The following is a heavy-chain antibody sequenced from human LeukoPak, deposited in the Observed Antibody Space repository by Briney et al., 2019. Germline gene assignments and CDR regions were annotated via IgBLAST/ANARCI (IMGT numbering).Heavy chain of an antibody. Sequence: ASVKVSCKASGYTFTSYYMHWVRQAPGQGLEWTGIINPSGGSTSYAQKFQGRVTMTRDTSTSTVYMELSSLRSEDTAVYYCARSLGSDFYFDYWGQGTLVTVSS. CDR3: ARSLGSDFYFDY. CDR1: GYTFTSYY. J-gene: IGHJ4*02. D-gene: IGHD5/OR15-5a*01. CDR2: INPSGGST. V-gene: IGHV1-46*01.